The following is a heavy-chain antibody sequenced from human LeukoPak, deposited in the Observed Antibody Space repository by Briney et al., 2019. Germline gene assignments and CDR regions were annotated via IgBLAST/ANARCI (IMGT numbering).Heavy chain of an antibody. CDR3: ASPPIVRGVNWFDP. D-gene: IGHD3-10*01. J-gene: IGHJ5*02. CDR2: INPNSGGT. Sequence: ASVKVSCKASGYTFTGYYMHWVRQAPGQGLEWMGWINPNSGGTNFAQKFQGRVTMTRDTSISTAYMELSRLRSDDTAVYYCASPPIVRGVNWFDPWGQGTLVTVSS. V-gene: IGHV1-2*02. CDR1: GYTFTGYY.